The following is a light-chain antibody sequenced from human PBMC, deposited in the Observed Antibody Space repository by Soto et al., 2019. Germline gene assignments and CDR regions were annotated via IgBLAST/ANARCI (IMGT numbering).Light chain of an antibody. Sequence: QSALTQPASVSGSPGQSITISCTGTSSDVGGYNYVSWYQQYPGKAPKLLMYVVDNRPSGVSSRFSGSKSGNTASLTISGLQSEDEAESTSSNTFVFGTGTKVTVL. CDR2: VVD. CDR1: SSDVGGYNY. CDR3: SNTFV. V-gene: IGLV2-14*01. J-gene: IGLJ1*01.